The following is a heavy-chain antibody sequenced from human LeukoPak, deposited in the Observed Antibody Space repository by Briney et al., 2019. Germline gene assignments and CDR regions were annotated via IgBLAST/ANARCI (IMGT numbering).Heavy chain of an antibody. CDR1: GYTFSNAW. CDR2: INHSGST. CDR3: ARGQWGYYDSSSFYNY. Sequence: GSLRLSCAASGYTFSNAWMSWIRQPPGKGLEWIGEINHSGSTNYNPSLKSRVTISADTSKDQFSLKLSSVTAADTAVYYCARGQWGYYDSSSFYNYWGQGTLVTVSS. D-gene: IGHD3-22*01. V-gene: IGHV4-34*01. J-gene: IGHJ4*02.